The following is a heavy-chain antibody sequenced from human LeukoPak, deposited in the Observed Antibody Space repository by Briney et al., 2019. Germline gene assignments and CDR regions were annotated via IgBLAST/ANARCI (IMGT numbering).Heavy chain of an antibody. D-gene: IGHD2-2*01. V-gene: IGHV1-8*01. Sequence: ASVKVSCKASGYTFTSYDINWVRQATGQGLEWMGWMNPNSGNTGYAQKFQGRVTMTRNTSISTAYMELSSLRSEDTAVYYCARDDRDCSSTSCYSAASHYYYYYMDVWGKGTTVTVSS. J-gene: IGHJ6*03. CDR1: GYTFTSYD. CDR2: MNPNSGNT. CDR3: ARDDRDCSSTSCYSAASHYYYYYMDV.